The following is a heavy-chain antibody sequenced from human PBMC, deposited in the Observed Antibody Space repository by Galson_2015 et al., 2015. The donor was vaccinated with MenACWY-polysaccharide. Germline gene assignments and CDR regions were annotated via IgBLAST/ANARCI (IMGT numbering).Heavy chain of an antibody. V-gene: IGHV3-73*01. CDR1: GFTCTASA. CDR3: YCGPGSAGWVDV. CDR2: IRSKTYNYAT. D-gene: IGHD2-21*01. J-gene: IGHJ6*04. Sequence: SLRLSCAASGFTCTASAVHWVRQASGKGLEWVGRIRSKTYNYATAYTPSVRGRFTISRDDSENTAYLQMNSLEIEDTAMYYCYCGPGSAGWVDVWGIGTTVPVSS.